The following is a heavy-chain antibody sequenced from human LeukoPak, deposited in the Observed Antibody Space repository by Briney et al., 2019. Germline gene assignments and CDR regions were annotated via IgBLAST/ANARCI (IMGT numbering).Heavy chain of an antibody. V-gene: IGHV1-8*02. J-gene: IGHJ6*02. CDR2: MNPNSGNT. Sequence: GSSVKVSCKASGGTFSSYAISWVRQAPGQGLEWMGWMNPNSGNTGYAQKFQGRVTMTRNTSISTAYMELSSLRSEDTAVYYCAEGMDVWGQGTTVTVSS. CDR3: AEGMDV. CDR1: GGTFSSYA.